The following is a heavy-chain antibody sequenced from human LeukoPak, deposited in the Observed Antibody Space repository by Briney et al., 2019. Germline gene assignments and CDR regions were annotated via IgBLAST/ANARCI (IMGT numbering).Heavy chain of an antibody. D-gene: IGHD3-22*01. CDR3: AKVGIRISLIVVVFTTADDWYFDL. CDR1: GFTSSNYA. Sequence: GGSLRLSCAASGFTSSNYAMSWVRQAPGKGLEWVSGISGSGGSTYYAGSVKGRLTISRDNSKNTLYLQMDSLRAEDTAVYYCAKVGIRISLIVVVFTTADDWYFDLWGRGTLVTVSS. J-gene: IGHJ2*01. CDR2: ISGSGGST. V-gene: IGHV3-23*01.